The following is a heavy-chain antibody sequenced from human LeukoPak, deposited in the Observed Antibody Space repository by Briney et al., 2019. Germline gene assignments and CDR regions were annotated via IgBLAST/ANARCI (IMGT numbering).Heavy chain of an antibody. V-gene: IGHV1-69*13. Sequence: ASVKVSCKASGGTFSSYAISWVRQAPGQGLEWMGGIIPIFGTANYAQKFQGRVTITADESTSTAYMELSGLRSEDTAVYYCAEAPYYYDSSGYYFDYWGQGTLVTVSS. CDR3: AEAPYYYDSSGYYFDY. CDR1: GGTFSSYA. CDR2: IIPIFGTA. J-gene: IGHJ4*02. D-gene: IGHD3-22*01.